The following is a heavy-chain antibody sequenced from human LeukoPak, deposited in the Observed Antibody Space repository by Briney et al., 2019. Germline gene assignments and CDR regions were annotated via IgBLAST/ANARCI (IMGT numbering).Heavy chain of an antibody. CDR3: ARGRKKVRGYDFWSGKYYYYYYMDV. CDR2: MNPNSGNT. V-gene: IGHV1-8*01. CDR1: GYTFTSYD. Sequence: GASVKVSCKASGYTFTSYDINWVRQATGQGLEWMGWMNPNSGNTGYAQKFRGRVTMTRNTSISTAYMELSSLRSEDTAVYYCARGRKKVRGYDFWSGKYYYYYYMDVWGKGTTVTVSS. J-gene: IGHJ6*03. D-gene: IGHD3-3*01.